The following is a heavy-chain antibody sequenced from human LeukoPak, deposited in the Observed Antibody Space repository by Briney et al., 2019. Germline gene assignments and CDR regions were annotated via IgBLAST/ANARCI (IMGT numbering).Heavy chain of an antibody. V-gene: IGHV3-21*01. CDR1: GFTFSSYA. CDR2: ISSSSSYI. J-gene: IGHJ4*02. D-gene: IGHD2/OR15-2a*01. Sequence: GGSLRLSCATSGFTFSSYAISWVRQAPGKGLEWVSSISSSSSYIYYADSVKGRFTISRDNAKNSLYLQMNSLRAEDTAVYYCARVYGPNYFDYWGQGTLVTVSS. CDR3: ARVYGPNYFDY.